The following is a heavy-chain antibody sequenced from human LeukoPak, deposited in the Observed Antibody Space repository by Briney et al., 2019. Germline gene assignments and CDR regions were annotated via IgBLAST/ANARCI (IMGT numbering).Heavy chain of an antibody. CDR1: GYTVTGYD. J-gene: IGHJ3*01. CDR3: TGWLMDAFDV. V-gene: IGHV1-8*03. D-gene: IGHD2-8*01. Sequence: ASVKLSSKASGYTVTGYDIKHVRHATGQGLEWMGCMNPNSGNTGYAQKFQGRVTITTNTSISTAYMELSLPRCEYTSVCFCTGWLMDAFDVWAPETRVTVS. CDR2: MNPNSGNT.